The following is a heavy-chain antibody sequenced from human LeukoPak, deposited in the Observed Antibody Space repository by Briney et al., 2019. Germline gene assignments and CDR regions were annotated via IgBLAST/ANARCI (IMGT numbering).Heavy chain of an antibody. CDR1: GGSISSNTYY. V-gene: IGHV4-39*01. J-gene: IGHJ2*01. CDR3: ARRAIGAVAGTRLWYFDL. CDR2: IFYSGST. Sequence: PSETLSLTCTVSGGSISSNTYYWGWIRQPPGKGLEWIGSIFYSGSTYYNPSLKSRVTISVDTSKNQFSLKLSSVTAADTAVYYCARRAIGAVAGTRLWYFDLWGRGTLVTVSS. D-gene: IGHD6-19*01.